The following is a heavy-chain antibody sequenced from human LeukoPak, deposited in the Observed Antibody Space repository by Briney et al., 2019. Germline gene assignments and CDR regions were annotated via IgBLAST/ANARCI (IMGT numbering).Heavy chain of an antibody. CDR3: ARQSNKGGFDP. CDR1: GYSFTGHY. Sequence: ASVKVSCKAFGYSFTGHYMHWVRQAPGQGLEWMGWINPNSGGTNYAQKFQGRVTMTRDTSISTAYMELTRLRSDDTAVYYCARQSNKGGFDPWGQGTLVTVSS. J-gene: IGHJ5*02. CDR2: INPNSGGT. D-gene: IGHD2/OR15-2a*01. V-gene: IGHV1-2*02.